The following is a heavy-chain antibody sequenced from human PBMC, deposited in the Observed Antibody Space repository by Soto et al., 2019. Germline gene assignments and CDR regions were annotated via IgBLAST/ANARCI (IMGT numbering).Heavy chain of an antibody. Sequence: GASVKVSWKASGYTFTSYAMHWVRQAPGQRLEWMGWINAGNGNTKYSQKFQGRVTITRDTSASTAYMELSRLRSDDTAVYYCARELAVAGPTYYYYGMDVWGQGTTVTVSS. CDR2: INAGNGNT. J-gene: IGHJ6*02. CDR3: ARELAVAGPTYYYYGMDV. D-gene: IGHD6-19*01. V-gene: IGHV1-3*01. CDR1: GYTFTSYA.